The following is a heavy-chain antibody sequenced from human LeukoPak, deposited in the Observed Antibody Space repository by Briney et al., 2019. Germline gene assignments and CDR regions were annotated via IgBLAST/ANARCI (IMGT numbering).Heavy chain of an antibody. CDR3: ARDWRIAVAGYNCFDP. D-gene: IGHD6-19*01. V-gene: IGHV4-61*02. Sequence: KPSETLSLTCTVSGGSISSGSYYWSWIRQPAGKGLEWIGRIYTSGSTNYDPSLKSRVTISVDTSKKQFSLKLSSVTAADTAVYYCARDWRIAVAGYNCFDPWGQGTLVTVSS. CDR1: GGSISSGSYY. J-gene: IGHJ5*02. CDR2: IYTSGST.